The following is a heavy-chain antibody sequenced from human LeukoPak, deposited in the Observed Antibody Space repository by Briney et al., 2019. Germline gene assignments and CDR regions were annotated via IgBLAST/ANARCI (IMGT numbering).Heavy chain of an antibody. CDR2: ISGSGGST. CDR3: ARVAWLQNYDY. D-gene: IGHD6-19*01. CDR1: GFTFSSYG. J-gene: IGHJ4*02. Sequence: GGTLRLSCAASGFTFSSYGMSWVRQAPGKGLEWVSAISGSGGSTYYADSVKGRFTISRDNSKNTLYLQMNSLRAEDTAVYYCARVAWLQNYDYWGQGTLVTVSS. V-gene: IGHV3-23*01.